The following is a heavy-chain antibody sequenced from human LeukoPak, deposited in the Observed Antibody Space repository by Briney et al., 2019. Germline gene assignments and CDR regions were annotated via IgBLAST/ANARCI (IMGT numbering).Heavy chain of an antibody. Sequence: SETLSLTCTVSDDSISSYYWTWIRQPPGKGLEWIGYIYYTGSTNYNPSLQSRLSISVDTSKNQFSLKLSSVTAADTAVYYCARSTHDFWSGYYGYWGQGTLVTVSS. CDR2: IYYTGST. J-gene: IGHJ4*02. V-gene: IGHV4-59*01. D-gene: IGHD3-3*01. CDR1: DDSISSYY. CDR3: ARSTHDFWSGYYGY.